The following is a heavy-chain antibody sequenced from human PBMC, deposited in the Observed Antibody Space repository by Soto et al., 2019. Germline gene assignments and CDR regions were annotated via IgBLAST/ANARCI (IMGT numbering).Heavy chain of an antibody. D-gene: IGHD2-2*01. CDR2: ISYDGSNK. Sequence: QVQLVESGGGVVQPGRSLRLSCAASGFTFSSYAMHWVRQAPGKGLEWVAVISYDGSNKYYADSVKGRFTISRDNSKNKLYLQMNSLRAEDTAVYYCAIDHYIVVVGGMDVWGQGTTVTVSS. CDR1: GFTFSSYA. CDR3: AIDHYIVVVGGMDV. J-gene: IGHJ6*02. V-gene: IGHV3-30-3*01.